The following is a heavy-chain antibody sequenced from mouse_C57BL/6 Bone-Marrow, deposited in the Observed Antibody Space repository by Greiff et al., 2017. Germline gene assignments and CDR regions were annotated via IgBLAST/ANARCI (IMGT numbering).Heavy chain of an antibody. CDR2: IYPGSGNT. Sequence: QVQLKQSGPELVKPGASVKISCKASGYSFTSYYIHWVKQRPGQGLEWIGWIYPGSGNTKYNEKFKGKATLPADTSSSTAYMQLSSLTSEDSAVYYCARDDDGYYWFAYWGQGTLVTVSA. J-gene: IGHJ3*01. CDR3: ARDDDGYYWFAY. CDR1: GYSFTSYY. V-gene: IGHV1-66*01. D-gene: IGHD2-3*01.